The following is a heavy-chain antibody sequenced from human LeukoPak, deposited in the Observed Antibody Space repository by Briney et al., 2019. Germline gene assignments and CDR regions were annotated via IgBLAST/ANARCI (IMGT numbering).Heavy chain of an antibody. D-gene: IGHD6-19*01. CDR3: ARISAEVQWLGTLTFDY. J-gene: IGHJ4*02. Sequence: PGGSLRLSCRASGFTFSSYAMAWVRQAPGKGLEWRSSLSSDGDSRYYADSVKGRFTISRDNSKNTLYVQMNSLRVEDTAVYYCARISAEVQWLGTLTFDYWGQGTLVTVSS. CDR2: LSSDGDSR. V-gene: IGHV3-23*01. CDR1: GFTFSSYA.